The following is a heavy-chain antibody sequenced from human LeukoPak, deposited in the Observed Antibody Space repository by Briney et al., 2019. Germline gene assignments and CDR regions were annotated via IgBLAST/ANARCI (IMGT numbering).Heavy chain of an antibody. D-gene: IGHD6-13*01. CDR1: GFTFRSYS. CDR2: ISPSSSAI. V-gene: IGHV3-48*02. CDR3: ARAQWSSSPDH. Sequence: QLVESGGGLVQPGGSLRLSCAASGFTFRSYSMNWVRQAPGKGLQWVSYISPSSSAIHYADSVRGRFTISRDNAKNSLYLQMNILRDEDTAVYYCARAQWSSSPDHWGQGALVTVSS. J-gene: IGHJ5*02.